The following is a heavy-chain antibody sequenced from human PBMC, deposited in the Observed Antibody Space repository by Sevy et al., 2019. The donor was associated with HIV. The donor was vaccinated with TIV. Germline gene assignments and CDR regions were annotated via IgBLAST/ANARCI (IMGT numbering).Heavy chain of an antibody. CDR2: IYYSGST. CDR3: ARRRVEDYYGSGTPPLVNGPFDI. V-gene: IGHV4-39*01. CDR1: GGSISNSDSY. D-gene: IGHD3-10*01. J-gene: IGHJ3*02. Sequence: SETLSLTCTVPGGSISNSDSYWGWIRQPPGKGLGWIGSIYYSGSTYYNPSLKSRVTLSVDTSKNQFSLKVNSVTAADTALYYCARRRVEDYYGSGTPPLVNGPFDIWGQGTMVTVSS.